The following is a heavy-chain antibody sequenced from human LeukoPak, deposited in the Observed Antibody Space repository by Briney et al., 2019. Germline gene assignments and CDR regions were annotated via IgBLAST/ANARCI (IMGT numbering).Heavy chain of an antibody. CDR2: ISSSGSTI. D-gene: IGHD6-13*01. CDR3: ARSPCHYGSSCAEFFPN. J-gene: IGHJ1*01. CDR1: GFAFSTYE. Sequence: GGSLRLFCAASGFAFSTYEMNWVRQAPGKGLEWVSYISSSGSTIYYADSVKGRFTISRDNAKNSLYLQMNSLKASDTATYYCARSPCHYGSSCAEFFPNWGQGTLVTVSS. V-gene: IGHV3-48*03.